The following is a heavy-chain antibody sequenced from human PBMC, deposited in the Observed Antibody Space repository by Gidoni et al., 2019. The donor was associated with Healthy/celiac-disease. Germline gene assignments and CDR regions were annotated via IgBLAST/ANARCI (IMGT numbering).Heavy chain of an antibody. V-gene: IGHV3-30*18. CDR3: AKDDRIVAPMDV. CDR2: ISYDGSNK. J-gene: IGHJ6*02. Sequence: QVQLVESGGGVVQPGRSLRLSCAASGFTFSSYGMHWVRQAPGKGLEWVAVISYDGSNKYYADSVKGRFTISRDNSKNTLYLQMNSLRAEDTAVYYCAKDDRIVAPMDVWGQGTTVTVSS. D-gene: IGHD2-15*01. CDR1: GFTFSSYG.